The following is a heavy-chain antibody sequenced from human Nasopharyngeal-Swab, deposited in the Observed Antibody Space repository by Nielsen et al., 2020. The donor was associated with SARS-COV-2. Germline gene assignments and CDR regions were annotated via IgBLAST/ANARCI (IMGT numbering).Heavy chain of an antibody. V-gene: IGHV4-31*03. CDR2: IYYSGST. J-gene: IGHJ4*02. CDR3: ARGAGSGYSYGRHGLAYY. D-gene: IGHD5-18*01. CDR1: GGSISSGGYY. Sequence: SETLSLTCTVSGGSISSGGYYWSWIRQHPGKGLEWIGYIYYSGSTYYNPSLKSRVTISVDTSKNQFSLKLSSVTAADTAVYYCARGAGSGYSYGRHGLAYYWGQGTLVTVSS.